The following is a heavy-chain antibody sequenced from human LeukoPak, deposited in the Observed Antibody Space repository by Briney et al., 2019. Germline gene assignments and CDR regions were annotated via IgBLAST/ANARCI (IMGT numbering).Heavy chain of an antibody. CDR2: ISSSSYI. CDR1: GFTFSSYD. V-gene: IGHV3-21*01. Sequence: GGSLRLSCAASGFTFSSYDMNWVRQAPGKGLEWVSSISSSSYIYYADSVKGRFTISRDNAKNSLYLQMNSLRAEDTAVYYCAREDPTMTYDYWGQGTLVTVSS. CDR3: AREDPTMTYDY. J-gene: IGHJ4*02. D-gene: IGHD3-3*01.